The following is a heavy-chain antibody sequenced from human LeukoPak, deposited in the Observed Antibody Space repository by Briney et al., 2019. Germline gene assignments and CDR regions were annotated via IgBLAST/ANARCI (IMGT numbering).Heavy chain of an antibody. Sequence: ASVTVSCKASGYTFTSYGISWVRQAPGQGLEWMGWISAYNGNTNYAQKLQGRVTMTTDTSTSTAYMELRSLRSDDTAVYYCARDRGAAAGGYYYYYMDVWGKGTTVAVSS. D-gene: IGHD6-13*01. CDR1: GYTFTSYG. J-gene: IGHJ6*03. CDR3: ARDRGAAAGGYYYYYMDV. CDR2: ISAYNGNT. V-gene: IGHV1-18*01.